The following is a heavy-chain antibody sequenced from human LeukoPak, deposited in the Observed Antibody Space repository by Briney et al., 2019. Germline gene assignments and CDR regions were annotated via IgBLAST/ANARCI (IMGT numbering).Heavy chain of an antibody. J-gene: IGHJ4*02. CDR1: GFTFSSNA. D-gene: IGHD2-2*01. CDR3: AKGRGSTSIYDY. V-gene: IGHV3-23*01. Sequence: GGSLRLSCAASGFTFSSNAISWVRQAPGKGLEWVSFISDSGGSTYYADSVKGRFAISRDNSKNTLYLQMNSLRDEDTAAYYYAKGRGSTSIYDYWGQGTLVTVSS. CDR2: ISDSGGST.